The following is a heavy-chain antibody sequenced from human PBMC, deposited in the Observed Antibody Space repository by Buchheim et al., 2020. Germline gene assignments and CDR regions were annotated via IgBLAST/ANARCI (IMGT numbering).Heavy chain of an antibody. CDR2: VNSDGSTT. CDR1: GFTFSSYA. V-gene: IGHV3-74*02. Sequence: EVQLLESGGGLVQPGGSLRLSCAASGFTFSSYAMSWVRQAPGKGLEWVSRVNSDGSTTNYADSVKGRFTISRDNAKNTLYLQMNSLRVEDTAVYYCIRGGDGVLGWGQGTL. D-gene: IGHD5-24*01. CDR3: IRGGDGVLG. J-gene: IGHJ4*02.